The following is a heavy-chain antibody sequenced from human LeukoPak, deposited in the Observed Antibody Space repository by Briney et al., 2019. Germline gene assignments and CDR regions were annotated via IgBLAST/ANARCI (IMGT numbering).Heavy chain of an antibody. Sequence: SETLSLTCTVSGYSISSGNFWGWIRQPPGKGLEWIGSIYHSGSTYYSPSLKSRVTISVDTSRNQFSLNLSSVTAADTAVYCCAREPDGDHLDYWGQGTLVIVSS. V-gene: IGHV4-38-2*02. CDR3: AREPDGDHLDY. CDR2: IYHSGST. J-gene: IGHJ4*02. D-gene: IGHD4-17*01. CDR1: GYSISSGNF.